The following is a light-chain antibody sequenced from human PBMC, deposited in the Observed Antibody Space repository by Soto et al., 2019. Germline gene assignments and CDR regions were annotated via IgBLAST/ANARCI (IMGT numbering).Light chain of an antibody. V-gene: IGKV1-39*01. CDR1: QSISSY. J-gene: IGKJ5*01. CDR2: HVS. Sequence: DIQMTQSPSSLSASVGDRVTITCRASQSISSYLHWYQQKPGKVPKLLIYHVSSLQSGVPSRFSGSGSGTDFTLTISSLQPEDFATYSCQQSYSTPVTFGQGTRPEIK. CDR3: QQSYSTPVT.